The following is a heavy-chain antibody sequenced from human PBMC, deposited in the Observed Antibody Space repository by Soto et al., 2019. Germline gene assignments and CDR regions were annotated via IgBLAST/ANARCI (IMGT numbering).Heavy chain of an antibody. CDR3: DRGSTTEKVDS. CDR2: NHNSERP. J-gene: IGHJ4*02. D-gene: IGHD3-10*01. Sequence: QVQLQESGPGLVRPSQTLSLTCSVSGASIYNGGYLWSWLRQSTGKGLEWIVHNHNSERPYNNPSLKSRVSLSADTSMNQFCLALTSVTAADTAMYYCDRGSTTEKVDSWGQGIRVTVSS. V-gene: IGHV4-30-4*01. CDR1: GASIYNGGYL.